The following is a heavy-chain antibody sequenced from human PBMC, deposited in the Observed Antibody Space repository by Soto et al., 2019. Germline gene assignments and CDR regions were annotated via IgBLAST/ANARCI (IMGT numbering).Heavy chain of an antibody. J-gene: IGHJ4*02. CDR3: AKIGSSSSVSLPLVLLDY. CDR2: IPGSGTST. V-gene: IGHV3-23*01. D-gene: IGHD6-6*01. Sequence: GGSLRLSCAASGFTFSSYAMSWVRQSPGKGLEWVSAIPGSGTSTYYAGSVKGRFTISRDNSKNALYLQMNSLRVEDTAIYYCAKIGSSSSVSLPLVLLDYWGQGALVTVSS. CDR1: GFTFSSYA.